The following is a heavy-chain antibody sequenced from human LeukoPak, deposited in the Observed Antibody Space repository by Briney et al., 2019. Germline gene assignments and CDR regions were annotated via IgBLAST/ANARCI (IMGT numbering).Heavy chain of an antibody. Sequence: GGSLRLSCTDSGFTSGDYAMSWFRQAPGKELEWVGFIRSKAYGGTTEYAASVKGRFTISKDDSKSIAYLQMNSLKTEDTAVYYCTRGMITFGGVIVKVNWFDPWGQGTLVTVSS. D-gene: IGHD3-16*02. J-gene: IGHJ5*02. V-gene: IGHV3-49*03. CDR3: TRGMITFGGVIVKVNWFDP. CDR1: GFTSGDYA. CDR2: IRSKAYGGTT.